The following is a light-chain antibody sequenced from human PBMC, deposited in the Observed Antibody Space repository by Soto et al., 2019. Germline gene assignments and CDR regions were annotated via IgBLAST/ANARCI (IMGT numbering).Light chain of an antibody. CDR3: SSYTSSDTLGV. J-gene: IGLJ3*02. Sequence: QSALTQPRSVSGSPGQSVTISCTGTSSDVGRYNYVSWYQQHPGKAPKLIIYDVTKRPSGVPDRFSGSKSGNTASLTISGLQAEDEADYYCSSYTSSDTLGVFGGGTKLTVL. CDR2: DVT. V-gene: IGLV2-11*01. CDR1: SSDVGRYNY.